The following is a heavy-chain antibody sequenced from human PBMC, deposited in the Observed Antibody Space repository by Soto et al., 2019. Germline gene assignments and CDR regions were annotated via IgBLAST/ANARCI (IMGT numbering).Heavy chain of an antibody. D-gene: IGHD4-17*01. CDR3: ARGPATYYGGNSLDY. Sequence: LETLSLTCTVSGGSISYYYWSWVQQPPGKGLEWIGYVFYSGSTNYNPSLKSRVTMSVDASKNQFSLKLSSVTAEDTAVYYCARGPATYYGGNSLDYWGQGTLVTVSS. J-gene: IGHJ4*02. V-gene: IGHV4-59*12. CDR1: GGSISYYY. CDR2: VFYSGST.